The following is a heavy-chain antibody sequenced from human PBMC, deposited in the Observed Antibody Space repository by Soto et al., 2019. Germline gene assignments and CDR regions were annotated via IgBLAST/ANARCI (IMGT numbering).Heavy chain of an antibody. CDR1: GLTFRSYW. D-gene: IGHD2-21*01. J-gene: IGHJ4*02. CDR3: VRDMQLWRLDS. V-gene: IGHV3-74*03. Sequence: DVQLVESGGGLVQPGESLRLSCAASGLTFRSYWMHWVRQAPGKGLVWVSRINTDGSVAMYVDSVKGRFTISRDNAMNTLYLHMHSLRAEDTAVYYCVRDMQLWRLDSWGKGTLVTVSS. CDR2: INTDGSVA.